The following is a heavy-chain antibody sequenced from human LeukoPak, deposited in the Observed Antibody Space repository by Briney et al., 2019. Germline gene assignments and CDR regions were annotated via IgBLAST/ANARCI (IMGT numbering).Heavy chain of an antibody. D-gene: IGHD1-1*01. CDR1: GGTFSSYT. Sequence: SVKVSCKASGGTFSSYTISWVRQAPGQGLEWIGRIIPILGIANYAQKFQGRVTITADKSTSTAYMELSSLRSEDTAVYYCAREVQLERRNYYYYMDVWGKGTTVTVSS. CDR3: AREVQLERRNYYYYMDV. J-gene: IGHJ6*03. V-gene: IGHV1-69*04. CDR2: IIPILGIA.